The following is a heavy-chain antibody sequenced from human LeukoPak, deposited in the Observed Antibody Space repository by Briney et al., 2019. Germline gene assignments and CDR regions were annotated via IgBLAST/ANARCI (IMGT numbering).Heavy chain of an antibody. CDR2: IWYDGSNK. J-gene: IGHJ4*02. Sequence: GGFLRLSCAASGFTFSSYGMHWVRQAPGKGLEWVAVIWYDGSNKYYADSVKGRFTISRDNSKNTLYLQMNSLRAEDTAVYYCARGGSEMATIYFDSWGQGTLVTVSS. V-gene: IGHV3-33*01. D-gene: IGHD5-24*01. CDR3: ARGGSEMATIYFDS. CDR1: GFTFSSYG.